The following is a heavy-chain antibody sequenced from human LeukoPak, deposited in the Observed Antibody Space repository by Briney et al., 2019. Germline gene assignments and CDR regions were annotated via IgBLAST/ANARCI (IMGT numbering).Heavy chain of an antibody. CDR2: INHSGST. Sequence: SETLSLTCAVYGGSFSGYYWSWIRQPPGKGLEWIGEINHSGSTNYNPSLKSRVTISVDTSKNQFSLKLSSVTAADTAVYYCAVYSSSWYNAFDIWGQGTMVTVSS. CDR3: AVYSSSWYNAFDI. D-gene: IGHD6-13*01. V-gene: IGHV4-34*01. CDR1: GGSFSGYY. J-gene: IGHJ3*02.